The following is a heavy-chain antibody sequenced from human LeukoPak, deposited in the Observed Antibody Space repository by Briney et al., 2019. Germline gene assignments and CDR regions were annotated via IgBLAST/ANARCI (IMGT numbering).Heavy chain of an antibody. CDR2: IYYSGST. Sequence: PSETLSLTCTVSGGSISSGDYYWSWNRQPPGKGLEWIGYIYYSGSTYYNPSLKSRVTISVDTSKNQFSLKLSSVTAADTAVYYCAVIEDYYGSGSYPKPGGWGQGTLVTVSS. J-gene: IGHJ4*02. D-gene: IGHD3-10*01. CDR3: AVIEDYYGSGSYPKPGG. V-gene: IGHV4-30-4*01. CDR1: GGSISSGDYY.